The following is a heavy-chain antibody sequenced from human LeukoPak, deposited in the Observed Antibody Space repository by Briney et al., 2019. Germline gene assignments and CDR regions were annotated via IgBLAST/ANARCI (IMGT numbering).Heavy chain of an antibody. V-gene: IGHV4-34*01. CDR2: INHSGST. D-gene: IGHD3-3*01. CDR1: GGSFSGYY. CDR3: ASVGYDFWSGYDY. Sequence: SETLSLTCAVYGGSFSGYYWSWIRQPPGKGLEWIGEINHSGSTNYNPSLKSRVTISVDTSKNQFSLKLSSVTAADTAVYYCASVGYDFWSGYDYWGQGTLVTVSS. J-gene: IGHJ4*02.